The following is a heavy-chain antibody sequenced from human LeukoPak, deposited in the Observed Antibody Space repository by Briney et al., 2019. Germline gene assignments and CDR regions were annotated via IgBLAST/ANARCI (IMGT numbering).Heavy chain of an antibody. CDR2: IYYTGST. Sequence: PSETLSLTCTVSGGSISSSNYYWGWIRQPPGKGLERIGTIYYTGSTYYNPSLKSRVTISVDTSKDQFSLKLSSVTAADTAVYYCVVVAAALNWFDPWGQGTLVTVSS. V-gene: IGHV4-39*01. CDR3: VVVAAALNWFDP. D-gene: IGHD6-13*01. CDR1: GGSISSSNYY. J-gene: IGHJ5*02.